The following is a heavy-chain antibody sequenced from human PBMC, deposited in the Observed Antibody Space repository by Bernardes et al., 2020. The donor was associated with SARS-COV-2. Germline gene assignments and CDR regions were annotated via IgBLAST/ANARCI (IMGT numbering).Heavy chain of an antibody. J-gene: IGHJ4*02. CDR3: ARDYYGDYILDY. V-gene: IGHV3-48*04. CDR1: GFTFSRHS. CDR2: ISGSGSTI. Sequence: GGSLRLSCVVSGFTFSRHSMNWVRQAPGEGLEWLAYISGSGSTIHYADSVKGRLTISRDNAKNSLYLQMNSLRVEDTAVYYCARDYYGDYILDYWGQGTLVTVSS. D-gene: IGHD4-17*01.